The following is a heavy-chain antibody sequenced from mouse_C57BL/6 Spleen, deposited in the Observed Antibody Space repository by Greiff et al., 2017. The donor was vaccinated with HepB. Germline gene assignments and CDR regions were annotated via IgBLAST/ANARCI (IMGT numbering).Heavy chain of an antibody. D-gene: IGHD1-1*01. Sequence: QVQLQQSGAELVKPGASVKISCKASGYAFSSYWMNWVKQRPGKGLEWIGQIYPGDGDTNYNGKFKGKATLTADKSSSTAYMQLSSLTSEDSAVYVCARGLITTVVAFDYWGQGTTLTVSS. V-gene: IGHV1-80*01. CDR2: IYPGDGDT. CDR3: ARGLITTVVAFDY. J-gene: IGHJ2*01. CDR1: GYAFSSYW.